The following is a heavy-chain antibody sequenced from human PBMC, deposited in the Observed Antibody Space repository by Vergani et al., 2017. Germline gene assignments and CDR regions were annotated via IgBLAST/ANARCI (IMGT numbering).Heavy chain of an antibody. CDR2: IFSNDEK. V-gene: IGHV2-26*01. J-gene: IGHJ4*02. Sequence: QVTFKESGPVLVKPTETLTLTCTVSGFSLSNARMGVSWIRQPPGKALEWLAHIFSNDEKSYSTSLKSRLTISKDTSKTQVVLTMTNMDPVDTATYYCARIYYYDSIGYYFDYWGQGTLVTVSS. CDR3: ARIYYYDSIGYYFDY. D-gene: IGHD3-22*01. CDR1: GFSLSNARMG.